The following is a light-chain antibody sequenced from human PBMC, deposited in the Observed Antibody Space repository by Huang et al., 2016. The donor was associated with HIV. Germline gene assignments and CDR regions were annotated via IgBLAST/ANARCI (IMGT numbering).Light chain of an antibody. J-gene: IGKJ4*02. CDR2: DTA. Sequence: EVVLTQSPATLSFSPGERATLSCRASQTISSYLAWYQHKPGQPPRLLIYDTAKWATGIPARVSGSGSGTDFTLTISSLEHEDFAVYYCHQRAGWPLFGGGTKVEIK. CDR3: HQRAGWPL. V-gene: IGKV3-11*01. CDR1: QTISSY.